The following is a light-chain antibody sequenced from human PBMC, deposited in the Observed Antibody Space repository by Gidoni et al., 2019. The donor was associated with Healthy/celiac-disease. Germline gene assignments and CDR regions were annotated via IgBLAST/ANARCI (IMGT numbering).Light chain of an antibody. Sequence: EIVLTHSPATLSVSPGDRATHSCSASQSGSSNLAWYQQKPGQAPRLLIYCASTRATGVPARFSGSGSGTEFTLTISSVQAEDVAVYYCQQYNNCPFTFGQGTRLEIK. V-gene: IGKV3-15*01. CDR3: QQYNNCPFT. J-gene: IGKJ5*01. CDR1: QSGSSN. CDR2: CAS.